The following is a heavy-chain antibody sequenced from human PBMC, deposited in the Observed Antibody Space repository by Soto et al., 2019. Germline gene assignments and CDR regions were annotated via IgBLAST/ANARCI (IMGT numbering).Heavy chain of an antibody. CDR2: IRSKANSYAT. CDR1: GFTFGGSA. Sequence: AGGSLGLSCAASGFTFGGSAMHWVRQASGKGLEWVGRIRSKANSYATAYAASVKGRFTISRDYSKNTAYLQMNSLKTEDTAVYYCTSLVTDQWLVRSYYYYGMDVWGQGTTVTVSS. D-gene: IGHD6-19*01. V-gene: IGHV3-73*01. J-gene: IGHJ6*02. CDR3: TSLVTDQWLVRSYYYYGMDV.